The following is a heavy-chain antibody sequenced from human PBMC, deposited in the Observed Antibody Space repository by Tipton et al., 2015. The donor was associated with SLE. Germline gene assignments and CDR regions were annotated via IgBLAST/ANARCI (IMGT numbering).Heavy chain of an antibody. D-gene: IGHD1/OR15-1a*01. CDR2: ISGGGGST. CDR3: AKFEKTTDFYLDS. V-gene: IGHV3-23*01. Sequence: LSLTCATSGFTFSSYALSWVRRAPGKGLGWVSAISGGGGSTYYADFVKGRFSISIDKSKKTLFLQMNSLRVDDTATYYCAKFEKTTDFYLDSWGQGTLVSVSS. J-gene: IGHJ4*02. CDR1: GFTFSSYA.